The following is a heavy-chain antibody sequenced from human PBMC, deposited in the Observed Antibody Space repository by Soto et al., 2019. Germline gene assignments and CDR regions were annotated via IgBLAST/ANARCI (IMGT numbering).Heavy chain of an antibody. D-gene: IGHD2-15*01. CDR3: ARVRVVVGATIDS. J-gene: IGHJ4*02. CDR1: GYTFSSNS. Sequence: RASVKVSCKASGYTFSSNSIHWVRQAPGQGLEWMGWITPFNGDTSYAQKFHGRLTMTTDTSTSTVFMELRSLRFDDTAVYYCARVRVVVGATIDSWGQGTLVTVSS. CDR2: ITPFNGDT. V-gene: IGHV1-18*04.